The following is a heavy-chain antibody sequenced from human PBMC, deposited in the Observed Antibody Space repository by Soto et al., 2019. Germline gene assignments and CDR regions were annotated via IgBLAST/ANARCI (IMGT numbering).Heavy chain of an antibody. CDR3: AAWQWLVGGEYYYYYGMDV. CDR1: GFTFTSSA. V-gene: IGHV1-58*02. J-gene: IGHJ6*02. D-gene: IGHD6-19*01. CDR2: IVVGSGNT. Sequence: SVKVSCKASGFTFTSSAMQWVRQARGQRLEWIGWIVVGSGNTNYAQKFQERVTITRDMSTSTAYMELSSLRSEDTAVYYCAAWQWLVGGEYYYYYGMDVWGQGTTVTVSS.